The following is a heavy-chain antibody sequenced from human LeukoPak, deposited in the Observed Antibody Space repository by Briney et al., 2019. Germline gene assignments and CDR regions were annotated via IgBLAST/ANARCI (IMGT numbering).Heavy chain of an antibody. D-gene: IGHD3-10*01. CDR3: AKDMPSGSGNQYVGPSDY. J-gene: IGHJ4*02. Sequence: SETLSLTCTVSGGSISSSSYYWGWIRQPPGKGLEWIGSIYYSGSTYYNPSLKSRVTISVDTSKNQFSLKLSSVTAADTALYYCAKDMPSGSGNQYVGPSDYWGQGTLVTVSS. CDR1: GGSISSSSYY. V-gene: IGHV4-39*02. CDR2: IYYSGST.